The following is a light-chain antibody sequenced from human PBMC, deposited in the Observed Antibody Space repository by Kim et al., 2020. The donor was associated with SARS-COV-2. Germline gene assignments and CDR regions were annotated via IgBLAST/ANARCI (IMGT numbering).Light chain of an antibody. V-gene: IGKV1-39*01. Sequence: SAFVGDEVTISCGARRSIASFSNWYQKKPGEAPKLLTYTTSNLRSGVPSRFSGSGSGTDFTLTINNLQPEDFAIYYCQQSYSNPYSFGQGTKLEI. J-gene: IGKJ2*03. CDR3: QQSYSNPYS. CDR2: TTS. CDR1: RSIASF.